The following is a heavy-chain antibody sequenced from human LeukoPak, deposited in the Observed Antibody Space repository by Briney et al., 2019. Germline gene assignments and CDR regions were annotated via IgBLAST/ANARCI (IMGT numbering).Heavy chain of an antibody. Sequence: GGSLRLPCAASGFTFTTYAMSWVRQAPGKGLEWVSTISGSGGGTYYADSVKGRFTISRDNSKNTLYLQMNSLRAEDTALYYCAKASAPTGAFDIWGQGTMVTVSS. CDR2: ISGSGGGT. J-gene: IGHJ3*02. CDR3: AKASAPTGAFDI. V-gene: IGHV3-23*01. CDR1: GFTFTTYA. D-gene: IGHD6-6*01.